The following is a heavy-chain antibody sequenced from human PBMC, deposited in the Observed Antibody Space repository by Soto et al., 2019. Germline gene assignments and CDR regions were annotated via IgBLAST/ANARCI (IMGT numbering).Heavy chain of an antibody. CDR3: TKRRNVLRFLEWSSGMEV. V-gene: IGHV3-30*18. J-gene: IGHJ6*02. CDR1: GFTFSNYG. CDR2: ISDDGSNK. D-gene: IGHD3-3*01. Sequence: PGGSVRLSCAASGFTFSNYGMHWVRQAPGKGLEWVAFISDDGSNKYYADSMKGRFTMSRDNSKSTLYLQMNSLRVEDTAVYYCTKRRNVLRFLEWSSGMEVWGQGTTVTVSS.